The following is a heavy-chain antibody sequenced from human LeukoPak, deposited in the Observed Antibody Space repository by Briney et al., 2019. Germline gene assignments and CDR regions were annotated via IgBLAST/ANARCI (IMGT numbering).Heavy chain of an antibody. CDR3: ARGRLYCSSTSCYTGAYYYYYYMDV. CDR2: IYTSGST. Sequence: PSETLSLTCTVSGGSISSYYWSWIRQPPGKGLEWIGYIYTSGSTNYNPSLKSRVTMSVDTSKNQFSLKLSSVTAADTAVYYCARGRLYCSSTSCYTGAYYYYYYMDVWGKGTTVTVSS. D-gene: IGHD2-2*02. V-gene: IGHV4-4*08. J-gene: IGHJ6*03. CDR1: GGSISSYY.